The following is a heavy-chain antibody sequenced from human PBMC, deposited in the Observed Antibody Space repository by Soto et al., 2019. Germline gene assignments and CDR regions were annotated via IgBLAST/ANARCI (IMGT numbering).Heavy chain of an antibody. J-gene: IGHJ6*02. D-gene: IGHD6-6*01. CDR1: GYTFTGYY. CDR3: ARDNSNNAARPYYYYGMDV. CDR2: INPNSGGT. Sequence: ASVKVSCKASGYTFTGYYMHWVRQAPGQGLEWMGWINPNSGGTNYAQKFQGWVTMTRDTSISTAYMELSRLRSDDTAVYYCARDNSNNAARPYYYYGMDVWGQGTTVTVSS. V-gene: IGHV1-2*04.